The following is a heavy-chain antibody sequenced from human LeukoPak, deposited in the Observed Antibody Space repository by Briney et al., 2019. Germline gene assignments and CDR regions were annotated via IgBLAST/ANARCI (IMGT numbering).Heavy chain of an antibody. CDR2: ISSSSSYI. J-gene: IGHJ3*02. V-gene: IGHV3-21*01. Sequence: GGSLRLSCAASGFTFSSYNMNWVRQAPGKGLEWVSSISSSSSYIYYADSVKGRFTISRDNAKNSLYLQMNSLRAEDTAVYYCARGTTSRALDVSDIWGQGTMVTVSS. D-gene: IGHD1-7*01. CDR3: ARGTTSRALDVSDI. CDR1: GFTFSSYN.